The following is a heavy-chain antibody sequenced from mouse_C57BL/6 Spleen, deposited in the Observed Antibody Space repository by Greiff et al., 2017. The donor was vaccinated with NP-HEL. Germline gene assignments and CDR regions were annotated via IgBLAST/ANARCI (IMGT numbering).Heavy chain of an antibody. CDR3: ARNWGFAY. Sequence: EVKLVESGGGLVKPGGSLKLSCAASGFTFSDYGMHWVRQAPEKGLEWVAYISSGSSNIYYADTVKGRFTISRDNAKNTLFLQMTSLRSEDTAMYYCARNWGFAYWGQGTLVTVSA. CDR1: GFTFSDYG. CDR2: ISSGSSNI. V-gene: IGHV5-17*01. J-gene: IGHJ3*01. D-gene: IGHD4-1*01.